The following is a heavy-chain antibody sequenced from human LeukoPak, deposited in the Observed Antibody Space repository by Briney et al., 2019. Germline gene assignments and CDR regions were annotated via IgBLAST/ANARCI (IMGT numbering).Heavy chain of an antibody. V-gene: IGHV3-7*01. Sequence: GGSLRLSCAASGFTFSHFWMSWVRQAPGKGLEWVAYIKKTGSETYYVDSVKGRFTITRDNTRNSLFLRMYSLRAEDTAVYFCAREDGYCSGGNCYSYFDSWGQGTLVTVSS. CDR2: IKKTGSET. J-gene: IGHJ4*02. CDR1: GFTFSHFW. D-gene: IGHD2-15*01. CDR3: AREDGYCSGGNCYSYFDS.